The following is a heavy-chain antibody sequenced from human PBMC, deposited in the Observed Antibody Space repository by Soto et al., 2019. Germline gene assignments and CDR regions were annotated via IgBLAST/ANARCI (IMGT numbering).Heavy chain of an antibody. V-gene: IGHV1-8*01. D-gene: IGHD5-18*01. J-gene: IGHJ6*02. CDR3: PSYTAMVGWSTHRGMDV. CDR1: GYTFTSYD. Sequence: ASVKVSCKASGYTFTSYDINWVRQATGQGLEWMGWMNPNSGNTGYAQKFQGRVTMTRNTSISTAYMELSSLRSEDTAVYYCPSYTAMVGWSTHRGMDVWGQGTTVTVSS. CDR2: MNPNSGNT.